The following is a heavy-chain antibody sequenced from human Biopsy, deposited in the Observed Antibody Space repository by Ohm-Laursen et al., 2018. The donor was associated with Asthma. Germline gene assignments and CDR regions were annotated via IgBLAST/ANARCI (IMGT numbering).Heavy chain of an antibody. D-gene: IGHD3-3*02. CDR1: GFTFRSYA. V-gene: IGHV3-7*01. CDR2: IKHDGSEK. CDR3: ARTFHFWSPYHAEHYQL. Sequence: LRLSCTASGFTFRSYAMHWVRQAPGKGLEWVANIKHDGSEKNHVDSLKGRFTISRDNAKNSLYLQMNSLRAEDTAVYYCARTFHFWSPYHAEHYQLWGQGTLVTVSS. J-gene: IGHJ1*01.